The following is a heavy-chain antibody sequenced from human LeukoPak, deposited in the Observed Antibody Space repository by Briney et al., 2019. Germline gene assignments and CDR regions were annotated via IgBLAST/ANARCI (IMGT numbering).Heavy chain of an antibody. CDR1: GGSISSYY. CDR2: IYYSGST. V-gene: IGHV4-59*01. CDR3: ARAEVLPDFYDTSGGFDY. Sequence: SETLSLTCTVSGGSISSYYWSWIRQPPGKGLEWIGYIYYSGSTNYNPSLKSRVTISVDTSKNQFSLKLSSVTAADTAVYCCARAEVLPDFYDTSGGFDYWGQGTLVTVSS. J-gene: IGHJ4*02. D-gene: IGHD3-22*01.